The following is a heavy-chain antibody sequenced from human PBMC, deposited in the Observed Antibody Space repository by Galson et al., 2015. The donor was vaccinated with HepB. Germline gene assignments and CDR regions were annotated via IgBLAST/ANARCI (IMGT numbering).Heavy chain of an antibody. CDR1: GGSISSSNW. J-gene: IGHJ6*02. Sequence: ETLSLTCAVSGGSISSSNWWSWVRQPPGKGLEWIGEIYHSGSTNYNPSLKSRVTISVDKSKNQFSLKLSSVTAADTAVYYCARREHSKDYYYYYGMDVWGQGTTVTVSS. V-gene: IGHV4-4*02. CDR3: ARREHSKDYYYYYGMDV. D-gene: IGHD4-11*01. CDR2: IYHSGST.